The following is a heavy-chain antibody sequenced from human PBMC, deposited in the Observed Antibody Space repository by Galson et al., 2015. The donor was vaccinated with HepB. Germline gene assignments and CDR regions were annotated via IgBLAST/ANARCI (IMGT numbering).Heavy chain of an antibody. V-gene: IGHV1-2*06. J-gene: IGHJ4*02. Sequence: SVKVSCKASGYTFTAYHMHWVRQAPGQGLEWIGRINPNTGGTNFAQNFQGRVTMTRDTSITTAYMELSRLRSDDTAVYYCARDNILGILTTHYTSYYFDYWGQGTLVTVSS. D-gene: IGHD3-9*01. CDR1: GYTFTAYH. CDR2: INPNTGGT. CDR3: ARDNILGILTTHYTSYYFDY.